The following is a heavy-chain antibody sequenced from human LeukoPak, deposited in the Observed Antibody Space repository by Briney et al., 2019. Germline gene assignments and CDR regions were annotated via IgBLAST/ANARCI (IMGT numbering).Heavy chain of an antibody. J-gene: IGHJ4*02. CDR3: ARGLHRLGFIDY. V-gene: IGHV4-34*01. CDR1: GGSFSGCY. D-gene: IGHD7-27*01. CDR2: INHSGST. Sequence: PSETLSLTCAVYGGSFSGCYWSWIRQPPGKGLEWIWEINHSGSTNYNPSLKSRVTISVHTSKNQFSLKLSSVTAADTAVYYCARGLHRLGFIDYWGQGTLVTVSS.